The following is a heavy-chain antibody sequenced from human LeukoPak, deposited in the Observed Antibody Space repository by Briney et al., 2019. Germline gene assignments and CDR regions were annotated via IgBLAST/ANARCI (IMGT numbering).Heavy chain of an antibody. CDR2: IIPILGIA. CDR1: GGTLSSYA. J-gene: IGHJ4*02. Sequence: GASVKVSCKASGGTLSSYAISWVRQAPGQGLEWMGRIIPILGIANYAQKFQGRVTITADKSTSTAYMELSSLRSEDTAVYYCARDRWLGDPFDYWGQGTLVTVSS. CDR3: ARDRWLGDPFDY. V-gene: IGHV1-69*04. D-gene: IGHD5-12*01.